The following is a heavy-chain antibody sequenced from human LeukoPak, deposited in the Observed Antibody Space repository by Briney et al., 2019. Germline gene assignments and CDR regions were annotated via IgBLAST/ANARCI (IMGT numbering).Heavy chain of an antibody. Sequence: GGSLSLSCAASGFTFSSYGMHWVRQAPGKGLEWVAVISYDGSNKYYADSVKGRFTISRDNSKNTLYLQMNGLRAEDTAVYYCAKDRDSGSYRGTFDYWGQGTLVTVSS. CDR2: ISYDGSNK. CDR3: AKDRDSGSYRGTFDY. CDR1: GFTFSSYG. J-gene: IGHJ4*02. V-gene: IGHV3-30*18. D-gene: IGHD1-26*01.